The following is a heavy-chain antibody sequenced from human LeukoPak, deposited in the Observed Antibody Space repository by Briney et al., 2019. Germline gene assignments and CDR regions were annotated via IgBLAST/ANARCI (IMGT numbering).Heavy chain of an antibody. CDR1: GFTFSSYG. CDR2: ISYDGSNK. D-gene: IGHD3-16*01. CDR3: AKALEGYYDSNPFDY. J-gene: IGHJ4*02. V-gene: IGHV3-30*18. Sequence: PGGSLRLSCAASGFTFSSYGMHWVRQAPGKGLEWVAVISYDGSNKYYADSVKGRFTISRDNSKNTLYLQMNSLRAEDTAVYYCAKALEGYYDSNPFDYWGQGTLVTVSS.